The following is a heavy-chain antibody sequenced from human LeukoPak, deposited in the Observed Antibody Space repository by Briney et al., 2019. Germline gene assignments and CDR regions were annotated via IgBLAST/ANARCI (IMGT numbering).Heavy chain of an antibody. J-gene: IGHJ3*02. D-gene: IGHD5-18*01. V-gene: IGHV3-48*04. CDR1: GFTFSSYA. CDR2: ISSSGSTI. Sequence: GGSLRLSCAASGFTFSSYAMSWVRQAPGKGLEWVSYISSSGSTIYYADSVKGRFTISRDNAKNSLYLQVISLRAEDTAVYYCARARSSYGYGDAFDIWGQGTMVTVSS. CDR3: ARARSSYGYGDAFDI.